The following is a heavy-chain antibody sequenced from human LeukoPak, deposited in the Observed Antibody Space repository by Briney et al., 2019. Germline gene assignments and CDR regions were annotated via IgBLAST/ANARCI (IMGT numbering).Heavy chain of an antibody. D-gene: IGHD6-19*01. CDR3: AKAPGHQWLVINWFDP. CDR2: ISGSGGST. J-gene: IGHJ5*02. V-gene: IGHV3-23*01. Sequence: PGGPLRLSCAASGFTFSTYAMSWVRQAPGKGLEWVSLISGSGGSTYYADSVKGRFSISRANCTKTLSLQMSSLRAEDTALYYCAKAPGHQWLVINWFDPWGQGTLVTVSS. CDR1: GFTFSTYA.